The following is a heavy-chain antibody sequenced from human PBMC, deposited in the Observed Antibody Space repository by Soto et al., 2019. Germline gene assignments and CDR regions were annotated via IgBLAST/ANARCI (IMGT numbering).Heavy chain of an antibody. Sequence: ATLKVSCKASGGTFTIYGISWVLEAPGQGLEWMGWISAYNGNTNYAQKLQGRVTMTTDTSTSTAYMELRSLRSDDTAVYYCARDPLPYCTNGVCYFDPWGQGTLVTVSS. CDR1: GGTFTIYG. CDR2: ISAYNGNT. D-gene: IGHD2-8*01. CDR3: ARDPLPYCTNGVCYFDP. V-gene: IGHV1-18*01. J-gene: IGHJ5*02.